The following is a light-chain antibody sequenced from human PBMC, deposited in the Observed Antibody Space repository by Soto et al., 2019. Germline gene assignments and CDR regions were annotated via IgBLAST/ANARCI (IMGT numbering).Light chain of an antibody. J-gene: IGKJ2*01. Sequence: DIQMTQSPSSVSASVGDRVTITCRASHVISSWLAWYQQKPGKAPKLLIYAASRLQSGVPSRFSGSESGADFSLTISSLQPEDVATYYCQQTNDFPYTFGLGTKLEIK. CDR1: HVISSW. V-gene: IGKV1-12*01. CDR2: AAS. CDR3: QQTNDFPYT.